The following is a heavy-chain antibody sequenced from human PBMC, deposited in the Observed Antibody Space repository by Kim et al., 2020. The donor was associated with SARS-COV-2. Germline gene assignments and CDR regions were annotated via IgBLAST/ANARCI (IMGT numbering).Heavy chain of an antibody. CDR1: GFTFSSYA. Sequence: GGSLRLSCAASGFTFSSYAMSWVRQAPGKGLEWVSAISGSGGSTYYTDSVKGRFTISRDNSKNTMYLQMNSLRAEDTAVYYCAKDLGYSYGSRVHYWGQGTLVTVSS. V-gene: IGHV3-23*01. CDR3: AKDLGYSYGSRVHY. CDR2: ISGSGGST. D-gene: IGHD5-18*01. J-gene: IGHJ4*02.